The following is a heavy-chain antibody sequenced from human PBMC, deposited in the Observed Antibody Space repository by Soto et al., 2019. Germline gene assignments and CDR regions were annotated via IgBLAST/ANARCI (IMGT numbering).Heavy chain of an antibody. CDR2: IYYSGST. CDR3: ATPGYASGDVHY. V-gene: IGHV4-39*02. CDR1: GGSIKTSRYY. J-gene: IGHJ4*02. Sequence: PSETLSLTCTVSGGSIKTSRYYRGWIRQPPGKGLEWIGSIYYSGSTYYNPSLKSRVTISVDTSKNHFSLKLSSVTAADTAVYFCATPGYASGDVHYWGQGTLVTVSS. D-gene: IGHD2-2*01.